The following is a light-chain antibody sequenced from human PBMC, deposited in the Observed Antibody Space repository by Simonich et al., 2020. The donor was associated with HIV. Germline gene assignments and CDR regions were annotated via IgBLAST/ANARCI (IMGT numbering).Light chain of an antibody. Sequence: DIVMTQSPLSLPVTPGEQASISCRSSQRVLHSNGNNYLDWYLQKPGQSPQLLIYLGSNRASGVPDRFSGSGSGTDFTLKISRVEAEDVGVYYCMQSLQTITFGQGTRLEIK. CDR3: MQSLQTIT. J-gene: IGKJ5*01. V-gene: IGKV2-28*01. CDR1: QRVLHSNGNNY. CDR2: LGS.